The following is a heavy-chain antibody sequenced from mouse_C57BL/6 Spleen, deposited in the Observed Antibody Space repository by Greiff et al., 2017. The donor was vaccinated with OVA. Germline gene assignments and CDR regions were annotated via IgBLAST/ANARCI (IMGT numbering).Heavy chain of an antibody. V-gene: IGHV1-61*01. Sequence: QVQLQQPGAELVRPGSSVKLSCKASGYTFTSYWMDWVKQRPGQGLEWIGNIYPSDSETHYNQKFKDKATLTVDKSSSTAYMQLSSLTSEDSAVYDCARLASYFDYWGQGTTLTVSS. CDR2: IYPSDSET. J-gene: IGHJ2*01. D-gene: IGHD6-1*01. CDR3: ARLASYFDY. CDR1: GYTFTSYW.